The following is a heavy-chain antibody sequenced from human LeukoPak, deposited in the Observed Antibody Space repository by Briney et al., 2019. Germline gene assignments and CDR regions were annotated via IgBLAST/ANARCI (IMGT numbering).Heavy chain of an antibody. V-gene: IGHV3-53*01. J-gene: IGHJ3*02. CDR2: IYSGGST. CDR3: ARDSRSGTFDI. Sequence: GGSLRLSCAASGFTFSSYSMNWVRQAPGKGLEWVSVIYSGGSTYYAGSVKGRFTISRDSSKNTLYLQMNTLRAEDTAVYYCARDSRSGTFDIWGQGTMVTVPS. CDR1: GFTFSSYS.